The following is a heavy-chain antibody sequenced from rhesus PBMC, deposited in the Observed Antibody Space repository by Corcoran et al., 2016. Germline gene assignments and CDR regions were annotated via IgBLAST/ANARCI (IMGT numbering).Heavy chain of an antibody. Sequence: QVQLVQSGAEVKKPGASVKLSCKASGYTFTSYYINWVRQSPGQVLEWRGRINPSNSKRGYAQKLQGRVTMTRDTSTSTAYMELSILGSEDTAVYYCTGDRPWYSSRGFDYWGQGVLVTVSS. CDR2: INPSNSKR. J-gene: IGHJ4*01. V-gene: IGHV1S9*01. CDR1: GYTFTSYY. D-gene: IGHD6-19*01. CDR3: TGDRPWYSSRGFDY.